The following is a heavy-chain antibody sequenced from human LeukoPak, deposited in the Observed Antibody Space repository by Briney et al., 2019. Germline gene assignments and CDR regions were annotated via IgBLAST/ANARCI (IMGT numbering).Heavy chain of an antibody. CDR3: ARDGSSRGAAAGTYYYYGMDV. V-gene: IGHV3-30*02. D-gene: IGHD6-13*01. Sequence: GGSLRLSCAASGFTFSSYGMHWVRQAPGKGLEWVAFIRYDGSNKYYADSVKGRFTISRDNAKNSLYLQMNSLRAEDTAVYYCARDGSSRGAAAGTYYYYGMDVWGQGTTVTVSS. CDR2: IRYDGSNK. CDR1: GFTFSSYG. J-gene: IGHJ6*02.